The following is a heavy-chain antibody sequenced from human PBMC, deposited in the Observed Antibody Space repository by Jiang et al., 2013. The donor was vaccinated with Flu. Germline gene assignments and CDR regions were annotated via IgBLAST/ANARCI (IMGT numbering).Heavy chain of an antibody. CDR1: GFTFSSYS. CDR3: ARDPPIGYSYGDY. Sequence: QLLESGGGLVKPGGSLRLSCAASGFTFSSYSMNWVRQAPGKGLEWVSSISSSSSYIYYADSVKGRFTISRDNAKNSLYLQMNSLRAEDTAVYYCARDPPIGYSYGDYWGQGTLVTVSS. CDR2: ISSSSSYI. V-gene: IGHV3-21*01. D-gene: IGHD5-18*01. J-gene: IGHJ4*02.